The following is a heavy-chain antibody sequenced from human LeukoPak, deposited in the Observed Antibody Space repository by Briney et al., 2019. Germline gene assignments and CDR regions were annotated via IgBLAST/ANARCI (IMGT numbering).Heavy chain of an antibody. V-gene: IGHV4-39*07. CDR3: AREEGDYEYLYYFDY. J-gene: IGHJ4*02. CDR1: GGSISGYY. D-gene: IGHD4-17*01. CDR2: IYYSGST. Sequence: SETLSLTCNVSGGSISGYYWGWIRQPPGKGLEWIGSIYYSGSTYYNPSLKSRVTISVDTSKNQFSLKLSSVTAADTAVYYCAREEGDYEYLYYFDYWGQGTLVTVSS.